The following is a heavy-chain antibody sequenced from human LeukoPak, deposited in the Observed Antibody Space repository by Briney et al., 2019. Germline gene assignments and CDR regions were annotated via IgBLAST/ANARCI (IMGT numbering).Heavy chain of an antibody. CDR1: GGSISSYH. J-gene: IGHJ3*02. CDR3: ASSYYYDSSGYPDDAFDI. V-gene: IGHV4-39*01. CDR2: IYYSGST. Sequence: SETLSLTCTVSGGSISSYHWGWIRQPPGKGLEWIGSIYYSGSTYYNPSLKSRVTISVDTSKNQFSLKLSSVTAADTAVYYCASSYYYDSSGYPDDAFDIWGQGTMVTVSS. D-gene: IGHD3-22*01.